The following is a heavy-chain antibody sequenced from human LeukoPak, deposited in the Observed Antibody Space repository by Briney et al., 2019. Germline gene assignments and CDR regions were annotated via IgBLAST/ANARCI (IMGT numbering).Heavy chain of an antibody. Sequence: HAGGSLRLSCAASGFTFSSYAMSWVRQAPGKGLEWVSAISGSGGRTYHADSVKGRFTISRDNSKNTLYLQMNSLRAEDTAVYCCAKWGCSGGSCYPFAYWGQGTLVTVSS. J-gene: IGHJ4*02. CDR3: AKWGCSGGSCYPFAY. CDR2: ISGSGGRT. D-gene: IGHD2-15*01. CDR1: GFTFSSYA. V-gene: IGHV3-23*01.